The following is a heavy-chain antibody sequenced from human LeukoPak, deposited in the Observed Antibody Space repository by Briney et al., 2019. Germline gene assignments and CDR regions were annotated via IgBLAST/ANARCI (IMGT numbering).Heavy chain of an antibody. CDR3: ARASVIAAAGNWFDP. CDR1: GGSISSYY. Sequence: SETLSLTCTVSGGSISSYYWSWIRQPPGKGLEWIGYIYYSGSTNYNPSLKSRVTISVDTSKNQFSLKLSSVTAADTAVYYCARASVIAAAGNWFDPWGQGTLVTVSS. V-gene: IGHV4-59*01. CDR2: IYYSGST. J-gene: IGHJ5*02. D-gene: IGHD6-13*01.